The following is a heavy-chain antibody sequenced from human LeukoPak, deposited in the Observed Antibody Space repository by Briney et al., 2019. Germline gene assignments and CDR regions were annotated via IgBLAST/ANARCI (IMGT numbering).Heavy chain of an antibody. CDR3: GRFGYVAAVDS. V-gene: IGHV3-7*01. Sequence: GGSLRLSCTAAGFTFSSYWMTWVRQAPGKGLEWVANIEPAGSATYYVDSVKGRFTISRDNAKNLLYLQMNSLRAEDSAVYHCGRFGYVAAVDSWGQGALVTVSS. D-gene: IGHD2-15*01. CDR2: IEPAGSAT. CDR1: GFTFSSYW. J-gene: IGHJ4*02.